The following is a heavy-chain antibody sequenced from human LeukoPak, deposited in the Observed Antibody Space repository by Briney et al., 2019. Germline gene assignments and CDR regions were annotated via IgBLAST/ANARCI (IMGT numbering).Heavy chain of an antibody. CDR1: GDSVSSISVA. J-gene: IGHJ6*02. CDR3: SLARSEYHYGMDV. Sequence: PSQTLSLTCASSGDSVSSISVAWNWIRQSPSRGLEWLGRTYYRSKWYYEYAVSVKSRINISPDTSKNQFSLQLTSVTPEDTAVYYCSLARSEYHYGMDVWGQGTTVTVSS. V-gene: IGHV6-1*01. CDR2: TYYRSKWYY.